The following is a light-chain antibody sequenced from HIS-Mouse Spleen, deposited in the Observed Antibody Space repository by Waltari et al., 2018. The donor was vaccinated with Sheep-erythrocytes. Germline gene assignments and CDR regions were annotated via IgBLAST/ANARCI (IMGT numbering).Light chain of an antibody. Sequence: DIQMTQSPSSLSASVGDRVTITCQASQDISNYLNWYQQKPGKAPKLLIYDESNLETWVPSRFSGSGSGTDFTFTISSLQPEDIATYYCQQYDNLLTFGGGTKVEIK. CDR1: QDISNY. CDR3: QQYDNLLT. CDR2: DES. V-gene: IGKV1-33*01. J-gene: IGKJ4*01.